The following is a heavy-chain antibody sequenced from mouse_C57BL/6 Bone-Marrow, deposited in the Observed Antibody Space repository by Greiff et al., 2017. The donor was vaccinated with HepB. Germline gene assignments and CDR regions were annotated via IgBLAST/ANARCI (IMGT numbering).Heavy chain of an antibody. CDR3: ARNYGSSSSWYFDV. Sequence: VQLQQSGPELVKPGASVKISCKASGYSFTDYNMNWVKQSNGKSLEWIGVIKPNYGTTSYNQKFKGKATLTVDQSSSTAYMQLNSLTSEDSAVYYCARNYGSSSSWYFDVWGTGTTVTVSS. J-gene: IGHJ1*03. V-gene: IGHV1-39*01. CDR1: GYSFTDYN. CDR2: IKPNYGTT. D-gene: IGHD1-1*01.